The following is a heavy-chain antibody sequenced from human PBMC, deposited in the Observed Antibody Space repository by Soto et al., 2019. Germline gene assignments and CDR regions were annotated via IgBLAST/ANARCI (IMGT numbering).Heavy chain of an antibody. J-gene: IGHJ6*02. CDR3: ARARRYYGMDV. CDR2: IYYSGST. Sequence: SETLSLTCTVSGGYISSGYYYWSWIRQPPGKGLEWIGYIYYSGSTYYNPSLKSRVTISVDTSKNQFSLKLSSVTAADTAVYYCARARRYYGMDVWGQGTTVTVSS. CDR1: GGYISSGYYY. V-gene: IGHV4-30-4*01.